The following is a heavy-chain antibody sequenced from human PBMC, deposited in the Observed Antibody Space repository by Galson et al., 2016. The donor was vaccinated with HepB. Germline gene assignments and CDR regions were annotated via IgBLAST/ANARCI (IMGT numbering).Heavy chain of an antibody. J-gene: IGHJ4*02. CDR1: GFKLSYNV. Sequence: SLRLSCAASGFKLSYNVIHWVRQAPGKGLEWVSVVYSGDRTYYADSVKGRFGISRDNSMNTLYLHMNSLRAEDTAVYYCARGGGGFGDPFDYWGQGTLVTVSS. CDR2: VYSGDRT. V-gene: IGHV3-66*01. D-gene: IGHD2-21*02. CDR3: ARGGGGFGDPFDY.